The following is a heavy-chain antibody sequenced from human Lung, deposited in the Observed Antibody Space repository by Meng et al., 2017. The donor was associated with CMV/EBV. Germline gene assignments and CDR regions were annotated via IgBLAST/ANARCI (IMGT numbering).Heavy chain of an antibody. Sequence: GESLKISCAASGFTFNIFEMHWVRQTPGKGLEWVAYINDATNSKFYADSVKGRFTISRDNAQNSLFLQMNSLRVEDTAIYYCARTPRGYSFGYSAFYLDSWGQGSLVXVSS. CDR1: GFTFNIFE. CDR2: INDATNSK. J-gene: IGHJ4*02. D-gene: IGHD3-22*01. CDR3: ARTPRGYSFGYSAFYLDS. V-gene: IGHV3-48*03.